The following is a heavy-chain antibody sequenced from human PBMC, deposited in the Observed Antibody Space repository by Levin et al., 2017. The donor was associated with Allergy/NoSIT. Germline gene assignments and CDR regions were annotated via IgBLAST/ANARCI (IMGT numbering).Heavy chain of an antibody. Sequence: GESLKISCAASGFTFSSYAMHWVRQAPGKGLEYVSAISSNGGSTYYADSVKGRFTISRDNSKNTLYLQMGSLRAEDMAVYYCARGGSSGWYYPFDYWGQGTLVTVSS. J-gene: IGHJ4*02. D-gene: IGHD6-19*01. V-gene: IGHV3-64*02. CDR2: ISSNGGST. CDR3: ARGGSSGWYYPFDY. CDR1: GFTFSSYA.